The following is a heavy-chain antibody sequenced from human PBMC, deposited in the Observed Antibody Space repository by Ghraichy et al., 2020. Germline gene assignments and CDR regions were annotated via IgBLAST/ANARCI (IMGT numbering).Heavy chain of an antibody. Sequence: GGSLRLSCAASGFTFSSYSMNWVRQAPGKGLEWVSSISSSSSYIYYADSVKGRFTISRDNAKNSLYLQMNSLRAEDTAVYYCASSMEGSGWPQLWGPPRSYYFDYWGQGTLVTVSS. D-gene: IGHD5-18*01. CDR1: GFTFSSYS. CDR2: ISSSSSYI. V-gene: IGHV3-21*01. CDR3: ASSMEGSGWPQLWGPPRSYYFDY. J-gene: IGHJ4*02.